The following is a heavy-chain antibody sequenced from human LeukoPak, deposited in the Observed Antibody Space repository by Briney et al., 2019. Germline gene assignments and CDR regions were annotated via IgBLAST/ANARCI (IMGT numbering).Heavy chain of an antibody. CDR1: GGPISRYH. V-gene: IGHV4-4*07. CDR2: IYTSGST. Sequence: SETLSLTCTVSGGPISRYHWSWIRQPAGKGLEWIGRIYTSGSTNYNPSLKSRVTMSVDTSKNQFSLKLSSVTAADTAVYYCARVKLNCYDSSGVQYYFDYWGQGSLVTVSS. CDR3: ARVKLNCYDSSGVQYYFDY. J-gene: IGHJ4*02. D-gene: IGHD3-22*01.